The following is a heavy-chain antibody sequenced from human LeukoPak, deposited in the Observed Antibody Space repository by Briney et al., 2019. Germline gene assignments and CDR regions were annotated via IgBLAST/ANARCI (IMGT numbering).Heavy chain of an antibody. Sequence: ASVTVSCKASGYTFTGYYMHWVRQAPGQGLEWMGWINPNSGGTNYAQKFQGRVTMTRDTSISTAYMELSRLRSDATAVYYCARDQWGGIAAAGTNYWGQGTLVTVSS. CDR3: ARDQWGGIAAAGTNY. CDR1: GYTFTGYY. CDR2: INPNSGGT. D-gene: IGHD6-13*01. J-gene: IGHJ4*02. V-gene: IGHV1-2*02.